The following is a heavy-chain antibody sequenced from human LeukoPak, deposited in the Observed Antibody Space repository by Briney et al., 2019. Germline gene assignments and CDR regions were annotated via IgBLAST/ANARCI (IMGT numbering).Heavy chain of an antibody. CDR1: RFTFSNYA. V-gene: IGHV3-23*01. Sequence: GGSLRLSCAASRFTFSNYAMTWVRQTPGKGLEWVSAISASAGTTSYADSVKGRFTISRDNAKNTLYLQMNSLRAEDTAVYYCARDFGLGYCSSTSCYGYNWFDPWGQGTLVTVSS. CDR2: ISASAGTT. J-gene: IGHJ5*02. D-gene: IGHD2-2*01. CDR3: ARDFGLGYCSSTSCYGYNWFDP.